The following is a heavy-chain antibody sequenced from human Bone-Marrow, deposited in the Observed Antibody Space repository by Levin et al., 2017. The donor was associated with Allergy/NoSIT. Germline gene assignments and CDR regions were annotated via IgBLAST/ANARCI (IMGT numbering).Heavy chain of an antibody. D-gene: IGHD6-13*01. CDR1: GFAFGRHT. Sequence: GESLKISCTASGFAFGRHTMHWVRQAPGKGLEWVASISGSGSYIFYADSLKGRFTISRDNAKTSLYLQMHSLRGDETAVYYCAIDSLGYSSSWYFFDLWGQGTLVTVSS. J-gene: IGHJ4*02. CDR2: ISGSGSYI. V-gene: IGHV3-21*01. CDR3: AIDSLGYSSSWYFFDL.